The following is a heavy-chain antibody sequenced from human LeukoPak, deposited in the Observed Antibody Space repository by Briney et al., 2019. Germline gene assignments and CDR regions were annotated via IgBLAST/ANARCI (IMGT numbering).Heavy chain of an antibody. CDR1: GFTFSSYA. CDR3: AKAGVGYSSSWYDY. Sequence: GGSLRLSCAASGFTFSSYAMSWVRQAPGRGLEWVSAISGSGGSTYYADSVKGRFTISRDNSKNTLYLQMNSLRAEDTAVYYCAKAGVGYSSSWYDYWGQGTLVTVSS. CDR2: ISGSGGST. V-gene: IGHV3-23*01. D-gene: IGHD6-13*01. J-gene: IGHJ4*02.